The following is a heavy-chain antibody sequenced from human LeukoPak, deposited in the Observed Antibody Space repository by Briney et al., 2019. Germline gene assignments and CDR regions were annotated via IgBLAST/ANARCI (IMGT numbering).Heavy chain of an antibody. CDR2: IYPADSDT. CDR1: GYIFTNYW. V-gene: IGHV5-51*01. Sequence: GESLKISCQVSGYIFTNYWIGWVRQMPGKGLESMGIIYPADSDTTYSPSFQGQVTISVDKFISTVYLQWRSLKVSDTATYYCARQSRDGSKTRGYYFDYWGQGTLVTVSS. J-gene: IGHJ4*02. CDR3: ARQSRDGSKTRGYYFDY. D-gene: IGHD3-10*01.